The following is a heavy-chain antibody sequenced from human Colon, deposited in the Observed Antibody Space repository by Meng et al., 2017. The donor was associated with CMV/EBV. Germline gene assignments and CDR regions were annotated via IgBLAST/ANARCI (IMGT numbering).Heavy chain of an antibody. CDR2: INWNGGST. CDR3: ARGGNDYGDYFDY. D-gene: IGHD4-17*01. J-gene: IGHJ4*02. Sequence: GESLKISCAGSGFTFNKYGMSWVRQAPGKGLEWVSGINWNGGSTGYADSVKGRFTISRDNAKNSLYLQMNSLRAEDTALYYCARGGNDYGDYFDYWGQGTLVTVSS. V-gene: IGHV3-20*04. CDR1: GFTFNKYG.